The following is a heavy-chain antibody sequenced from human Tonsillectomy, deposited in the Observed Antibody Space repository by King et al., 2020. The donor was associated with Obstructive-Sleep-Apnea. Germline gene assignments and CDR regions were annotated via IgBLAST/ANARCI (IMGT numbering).Heavy chain of an antibody. D-gene: IGHD2-15*01. Sequence: EVQLVESGGGLVKPGGSLRLSCAASGFTFSSYNMNWFRQAPGKGLEWVSSISGTSSYIYYADSVKGRFTIPRDNAKSSLDLQMNSLRAEDTAVYYCAREGGVGFDYWGQGTLVTVSS. CDR2: ISGTSSYI. CDR1: GFTFSSYN. CDR3: AREGGVGFDY. V-gene: IGHV3-21*06. J-gene: IGHJ4*02.